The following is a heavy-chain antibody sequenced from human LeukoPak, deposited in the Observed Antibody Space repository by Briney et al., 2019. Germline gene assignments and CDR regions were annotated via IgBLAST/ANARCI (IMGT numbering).Heavy chain of an antibody. CDR2: IIPIFGTA. Sequence: ASVKVSCKASGSIFRSYGITWVRQAPGQGLEWMGPIIPIFGTANYAQKFQGRVTITADESTTTIYMEMSSLRSEDTAVYYCARRMGFYYDTSGYSNLDALDIWGQGTMVTVSS. V-gene: IGHV1-69*13. J-gene: IGHJ3*02. CDR1: GSIFRSYG. CDR3: ARRMGFYYDTSGYSNLDALDI. D-gene: IGHD3-22*01.